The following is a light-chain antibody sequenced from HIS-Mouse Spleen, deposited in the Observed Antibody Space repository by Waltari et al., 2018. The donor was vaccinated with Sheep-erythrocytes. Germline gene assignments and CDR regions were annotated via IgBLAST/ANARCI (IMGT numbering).Light chain of an antibody. V-gene: IGLV2-23*01. CDR3: CSYAGSSTPWV. CDR1: SSDVGSYNL. Sequence: QSALTQPASVSGSPGQSITISCTGTSSDVGSYNLVSWYQQPPGNAPKLLIYEGSKRPSGVSNRFSGSKSGNAASLTISGLQAEDEADYYCCSYAGSSTPWVFGGGTKLTVL. CDR2: EGS. J-gene: IGLJ3*02.